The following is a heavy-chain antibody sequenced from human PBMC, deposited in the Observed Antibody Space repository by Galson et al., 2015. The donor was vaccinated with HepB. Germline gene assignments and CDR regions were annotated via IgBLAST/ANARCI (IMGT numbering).Heavy chain of an antibody. Sequence: SLRLSCAASGFAFDSHAMSWVRQAPGRGLEWISGITGQGDSTFYADSVKGRFTASKDNSNNMLYLQMNSLRAEDAGLYFCAKGYGLFDSWGQGILVTVSS. D-gene: IGHD5-18*01. J-gene: IGHJ5*01. CDR2: ITGQGDST. V-gene: IGHV3-23*01. CDR3: AKGYGLFDS. CDR1: GFAFDSHA.